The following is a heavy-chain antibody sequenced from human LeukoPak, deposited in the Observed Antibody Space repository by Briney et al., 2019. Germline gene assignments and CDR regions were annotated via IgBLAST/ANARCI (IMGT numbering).Heavy chain of an antibody. CDR1: GYTFTGYY. J-gene: IGHJ5*02. V-gene: IGHV1-2*06. D-gene: IGHD3-22*01. CDR2: INPNSGGT. CDR3: ALGVGYYDSSGYTAYNWFDP. Sequence: ASVKVSCKASGYTFTGYYMHWVRQAPGQGLEWMGRINPNSGGTNYAQKFQGRVTMTRDTSISTAYMELSRLRSDDTAVCYCALGVGYYDSSGYTAYNWFDPWGQGTLVTVSS.